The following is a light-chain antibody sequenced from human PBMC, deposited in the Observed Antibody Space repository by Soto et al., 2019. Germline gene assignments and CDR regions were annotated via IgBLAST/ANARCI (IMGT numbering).Light chain of an antibody. J-gene: IGKJ4*01. CDR2: GAS. CDR3: QQYGSSPRIT. V-gene: IGKV3-20*01. CDR1: QSVSSSY. Sequence: EIVLTQSPGTLSLSPGERATLSCRASQSVSSSYLAWYQQKPGQAPRLLIYGASSRATGIPDRFSGSGSGTDFTLTISRLEPEDFAVYYGQQYGSSPRITFGGGTKVDIK.